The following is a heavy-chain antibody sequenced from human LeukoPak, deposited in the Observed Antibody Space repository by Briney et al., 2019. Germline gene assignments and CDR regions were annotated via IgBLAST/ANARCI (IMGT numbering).Heavy chain of an antibody. D-gene: IGHD3-10*01. J-gene: IGHJ4*02. Sequence: ASVKVSCKASGYTFTSYGISWVRQAPGQGLEWMGWISGYNGNTNYAQKLQGRVTMTTDTSTSTAYMELRSLRSDDTAVYYCGRALLGGSDIYTPFSYWGQGTLVTVSS. CDR3: GRALLGGSDIYTPFSY. CDR1: GYTFTSYG. CDR2: ISGYNGNT. V-gene: IGHV1-18*01.